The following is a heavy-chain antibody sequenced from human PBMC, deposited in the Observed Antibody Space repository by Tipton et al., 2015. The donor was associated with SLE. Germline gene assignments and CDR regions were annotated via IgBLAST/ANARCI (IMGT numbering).Heavy chain of an antibody. CDR1: GFRFGDYE. D-gene: IGHD1-26*01. CDR3: ARDGPSGSYGY. J-gene: IGHJ4*02. Sequence: GSLRLSCAASGFRFGDYEMNWVRQAPGKGLEWVSVIYSGGSTYYADSVKGRFTISRDNSKNTLYLQMNSLRAEDTAVYYCARDGPSGSYGYWGQGTLVTVSS. V-gene: IGHV3-66*01. CDR2: IYSGGST.